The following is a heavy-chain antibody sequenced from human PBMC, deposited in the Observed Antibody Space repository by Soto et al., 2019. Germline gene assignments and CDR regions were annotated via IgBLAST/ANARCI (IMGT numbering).Heavy chain of an antibody. Sequence: SVTVSCKASGGTFSSYAIIWVRQAPGQGLEWMGGIIPIFGTANYAQKFQGKVTITADESTSTAYMELSSLRSEDTAVYYCAREGLAYCGGDCYTHDAFDIWGQGTMVTVSS. CDR2: IIPIFGTA. J-gene: IGHJ3*02. V-gene: IGHV1-69*13. CDR1: GGTFSSYA. CDR3: AREGLAYCGGDCYTHDAFDI. D-gene: IGHD2-21*02.